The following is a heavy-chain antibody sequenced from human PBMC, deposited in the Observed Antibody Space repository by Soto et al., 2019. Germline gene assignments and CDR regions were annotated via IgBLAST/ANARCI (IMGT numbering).Heavy chain of an antibody. CDR2: IGAARDP. D-gene: IGHD2-2*02. J-gene: IGHJ6*02. Sequence: EVQLVESGGGLVQPGESLSLSCATSGFTFSNFDMHWVRQVPGKGLEWVSAIGAARDPYYLGSVKGRFTISRENAKNPVYLQMNDLRAGDSAVYYCARAYTGRLPRRADYYYAMDVWGPGTTVTVS. CDR3: ARAYTGRLPRRADYYYAMDV. CDR1: GFTFSNFD. V-gene: IGHV3-13*05.